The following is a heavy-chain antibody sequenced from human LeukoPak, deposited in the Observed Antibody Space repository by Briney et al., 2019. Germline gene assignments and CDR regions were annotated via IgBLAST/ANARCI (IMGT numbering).Heavy chain of an antibody. CDR1: GFTFSNYA. CDR2: ISVDGSAT. J-gene: IGHJ4*02. D-gene: IGHD3-10*01. V-gene: IGHV3-30*04. Sequence: PGGSLRLSCAASGFTFSNYAMNWIRQSPVKGLQWLAAISVDGSATNYADSVKGRFTISRDNSRNTLYLEMDSLRPEDTAGYYCARDFGYWGQGTLVTVSS. CDR3: ARDFGY.